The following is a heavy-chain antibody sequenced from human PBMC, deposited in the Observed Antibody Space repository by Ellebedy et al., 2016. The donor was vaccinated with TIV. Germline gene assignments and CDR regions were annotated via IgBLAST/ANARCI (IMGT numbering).Heavy chain of an antibody. CDR1: GGSTSYYY. Sequence: SETLSLTCTVPGGSTSYYYWSWTRQPPGKGLEWIGSVYSSGSTSYNPSLKSAVTISVDTSTNQFSLTLRSVTAEDTAVYYCARAVAVAGTFSFDPWGQGTLVTVSS. CDR2: VYSSGST. D-gene: IGHD6-19*01. V-gene: IGHV4-59*01. J-gene: IGHJ5*02. CDR3: ARAVAVAGTFSFDP.